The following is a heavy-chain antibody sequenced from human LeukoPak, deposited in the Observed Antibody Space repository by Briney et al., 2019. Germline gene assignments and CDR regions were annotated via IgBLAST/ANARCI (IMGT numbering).Heavy chain of an antibody. CDR2: IYYSGST. CDR3: ARAGDCSGGSCPWAFDI. J-gene: IGHJ3*02. V-gene: IGHV4-39*07. CDR1: GGSISSSSYY. D-gene: IGHD2-15*01. Sequence: SETLSLTCTVSGGSISSSSYYWGWIRQPPGKGLEWIGSIYYSGSTYYNPSLKSRVTISVDTSKNQFSLKLSSVTAADTAVYYCARAGDCSGGSCPWAFDIWGQGTMVTVSS.